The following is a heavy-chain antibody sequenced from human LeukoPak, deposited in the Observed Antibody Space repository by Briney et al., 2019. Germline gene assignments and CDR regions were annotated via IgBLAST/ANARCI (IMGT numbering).Heavy chain of an antibody. CDR1: GFIFSSYW. V-gene: IGHV3-23*01. CDR3: AKQLGYCSDGSCYFPY. CDR2: ISNNGGYT. D-gene: IGHD2-15*01. Sequence: GGSLRLSCAASGFIFSSYWMSWVRQAPGKGLEWVSAISNNGGYTYYADSVQGRFTISRDNSKSTLCLQMNSLRAEDTAVYYCAKQLGYCSDGSCYFPYWGQGTLVTVSS. J-gene: IGHJ4*02.